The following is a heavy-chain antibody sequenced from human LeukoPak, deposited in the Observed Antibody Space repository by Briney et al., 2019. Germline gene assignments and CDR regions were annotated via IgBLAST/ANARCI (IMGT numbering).Heavy chain of an antibody. J-gene: IGHJ6*02. V-gene: IGHV3-23*01. CDR1: GFTFSSYA. Sequence: GGSLRLSCAASGFTFSSYAMSWVRQAPGKGVEWVSAISGSGGSTYYADSVKGRFTISRDNSKNTLYLQMNSLRAEDTAVYYCAKYQGFYYYYGMDVWGQGTTVTVSS. CDR2: ISGSGGST. CDR3: AKYQGFYYYYGMDV. D-gene: IGHD2-2*01.